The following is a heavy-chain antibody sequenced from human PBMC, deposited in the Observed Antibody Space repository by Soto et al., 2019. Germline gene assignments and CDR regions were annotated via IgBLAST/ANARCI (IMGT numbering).Heavy chain of an antibody. CDR1: GYTFTSYA. D-gene: IGHD3-3*01. V-gene: IGHV1-3*01. CDR2: INAGNGNT. J-gene: IGHJ6*03. Sequence: ASVKVSCKASGYTFTSYAMHWVRQAPGQRLEWMGWINAGNGNTKYSQKFQGRVTITRDTSASTACMELSSLRSEDTAVYYCARVKASGSSYYYYYMDVWGKGTTVTVSS. CDR3: ARVKASGSSYYYYYMDV.